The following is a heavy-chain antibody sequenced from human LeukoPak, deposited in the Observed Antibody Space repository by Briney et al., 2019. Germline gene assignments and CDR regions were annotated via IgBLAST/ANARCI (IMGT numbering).Heavy chain of an antibody. CDR2: IYYSGGT. D-gene: IGHD1-1*01. J-gene: IGHJ3*02. CDR3: ARDSGSSGLRNWNDNAFDI. Sequence: PSETLSLTCTVSGGSISSGDYYWSWIRQPPGKGLEWIGYIYYSGGTYYNPSLKSRVTISVDTSKNQFSLKLSSVTAADTAVYYCARDSGSSGLRNWNDNAFDIWGQGTMVTVSS. CDR1: GGSISSGDYY. V-gene: IGHV4-30-4*01.